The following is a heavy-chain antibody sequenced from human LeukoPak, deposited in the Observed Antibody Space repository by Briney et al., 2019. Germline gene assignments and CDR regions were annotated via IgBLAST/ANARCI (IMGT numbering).Heavy chain of an antibody. J-gene: IGHJ4*02. CDR1: GGSISSYY. Sequence: SETLSLTCTVSGGSISSYYWSWIRQPPGKGLEWIGYIYYSGSTNYNPSLKNRVTISVDTSKNQFSLKLSSVTAADTAVYYCARVIGRYYFDYWGQGTLVTVSS. CDR3: ARVIGRYYFDY. CDR2: IYYSGST. V-gene: IGHV4-59*01. D-gene: IGHD3-16*01.